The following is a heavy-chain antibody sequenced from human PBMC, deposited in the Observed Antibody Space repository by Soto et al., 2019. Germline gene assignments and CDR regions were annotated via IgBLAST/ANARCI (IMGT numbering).Heavy chain of an antibody. J-gene: IGHJ6*02. D-gene: IGHD7-27*01. CDR3: ARGKLGDYYYDGMDV. Sequence: GGSLRLSCAASGFTFSSYAMHWVRQAPGKGLEYVSVISTNGGSTYYANSVKGRFTISRDNSKNTLYLQMGSLRAEDMAVYYCARGKLGDYYYDGMDVWGQGTTVTVSS. V-gene: IGHV3-64*01. CDR2: ISTNGGST. CDR1: GFTFSSYA.